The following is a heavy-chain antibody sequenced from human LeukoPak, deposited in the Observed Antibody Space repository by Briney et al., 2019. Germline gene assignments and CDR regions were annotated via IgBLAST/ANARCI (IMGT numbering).Heavy chain of an antibody. CDR1: GFTFSSYS. CDR3: ARELTY. V-gene: IGHV3-48*04. J-gene: IGHJ4*02. Sequence: GGSLRLSCAASGFTFSSYSMNWVRQAPGKGLEWVSYIGSSSTGSIIYYADSVKGRFTISGDNAKNSLYLQMNSLRAEDTAVYYCARELTYWGQGTLVTVSS. CDR2: IGSSSTGSII. D-gene: IGHD4/OR15-4a*01.